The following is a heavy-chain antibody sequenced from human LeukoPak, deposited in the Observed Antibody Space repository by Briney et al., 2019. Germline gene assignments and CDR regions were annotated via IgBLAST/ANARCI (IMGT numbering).Heavy chain of an antibody. CDR2: IYPGDSDT. CDR1: GYTFTSYD. V-gene: IGHV5-51*01. Sequence: KVSCKASGYTFTSYDINWVRQATGQGLEWMGIIYPGDSDTRYSPSFQGQVTISADKSISTAYLQWSSLKASDTAMYYCAGAARGWFDPWGQGTLVTVSS. J-gene: IGHJ5*02. D-gene: IGHD3-10*01. CDR3: AGAARGWFDP.